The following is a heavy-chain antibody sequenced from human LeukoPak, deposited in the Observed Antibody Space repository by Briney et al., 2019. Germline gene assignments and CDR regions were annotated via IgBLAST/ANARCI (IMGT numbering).Heavy chain of an antibody. CDR1: GFNFNSNA. CDR3: AKAFGTNGYFQLPIDF. V-gene: IGHV3-23*01. D-gene: IGHD2-8*01. CDR2: ITAPGDAT. J-gene: IGHJ4*02. Sequence: GGSLRLSCATSGFNFNSNAMTWVRQAPGKGLECVSAITAPGDATYYADSVKGRFSISRDNSKNTLYLQLNSLRAEDTALYYCAKAFGTNGYFQLPIDFWGQGTLVTVSS.